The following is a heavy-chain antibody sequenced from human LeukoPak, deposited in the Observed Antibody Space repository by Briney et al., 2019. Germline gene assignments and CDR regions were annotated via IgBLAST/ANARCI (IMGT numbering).Heavy chain of an antibody. CDR3: ARARAAAGLKYYYYYYGMDV. CDR1: GGSFSGYY. CDR2: INHSGST. J-gene: IGHJ6*02. Sequence: SETLSLTCAVYGGSFSGYYWSWIRQPPGKGLEWIGEINHSGSTNYNPSLKSRVTISVDTSKNQFSLKLSSVTAADTAVYYCARARAAAGLKYYYYYYGMDVWGQGTTVTVSS. V-gene: IGHV4-34*01. D-gene: IGHD6-13*01.